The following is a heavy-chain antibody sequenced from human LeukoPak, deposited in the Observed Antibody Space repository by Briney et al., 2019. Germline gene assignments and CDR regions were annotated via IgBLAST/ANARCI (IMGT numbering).Heavy chain of an antibody. J-gene: IGHJ4*02. D-gene: IGHD4-17*01. Sequence: GGSLRLSCAASGFTFSSYAMHWVRQAPGKGLEWVAVISYDGSNKYYADSVKGRFTISRDNSKNTLYLQMNSLRAEDTAVYYCASYGDYGDYFDYWGQGTLVTVSS. CDR2: ISYDGSNK. CDR3: ASYGDYGDYFDY. CDR1: GFTFSSYA. V-gene: IGHV3-30-3*01.